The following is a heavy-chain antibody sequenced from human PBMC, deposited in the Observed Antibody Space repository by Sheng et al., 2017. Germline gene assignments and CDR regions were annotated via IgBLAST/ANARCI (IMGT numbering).Heavy chain of an antibody. D-gene: IGHD3-3*01. V-gene: IGHV4-4*07. CDR2: SIPVGAP. CDR1: VAPSVVTT. Sequence: QVQLQESGPGLVKAFRRPCPSPALSLVAPSVVTTGAGSGSPPGRDWSGLGVSIPVGAPTTTPPSKSRVTMSVDTSKNQFSLKLSSVTAADTAVYYCAREHDFWSGYYTDYFDYWGQGTLVTVSS. CDR3: AREHDFWSGYYTDYFDY. J-gene: IGHJ4*02.